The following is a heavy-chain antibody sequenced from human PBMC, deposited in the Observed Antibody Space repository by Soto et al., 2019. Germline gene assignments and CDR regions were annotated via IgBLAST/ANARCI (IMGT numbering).Heavy chain of an antibody. J-gene: IGHJ6*04. CDR1: GFAVRHNY. Sequence: EVQLVETGGGLVQPGGSLRLSCTASGFAVRHNYMTWVRQAPGKGLEWVSLIYSGGDTAYADSVKGRFTISRHTSQNTLYLQINSLRAEDTAVYYCARKTDSNPSGGDVWGKGTAVTVSS. CDR3: ARKTDSNPSGGDV. V-gene: IGHV3-53*04. D-gene: IGHD3-10*01. CDR2: IYSGGDT.